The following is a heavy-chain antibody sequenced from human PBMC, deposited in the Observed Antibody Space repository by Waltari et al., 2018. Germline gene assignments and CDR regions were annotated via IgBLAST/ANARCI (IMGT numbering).Heavy chain of an antibody. CDR3: ARDFRGTDY. CDR1: GGSIRSHY. CDR2: INYSGNT. V-gene: IGHV4-59*11. J-gene: IGHJ4*02. Sequence: QVQLQESGPGLVKHSETLSLICTVPGGSIRSHYWSWIRQPPGKGLEWIAYINYSGNTNYNPSLKGRVTISIDTSKNQFSLRLSSVTAADTAVYYCARDFRGTDYWGQGTLVTVSS. D-gene: IGHD3-16*01.